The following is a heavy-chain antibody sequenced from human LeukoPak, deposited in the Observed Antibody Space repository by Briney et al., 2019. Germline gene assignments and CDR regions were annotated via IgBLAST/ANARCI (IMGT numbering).Heavy chain of an antibody. CDR3: ARGGTGATRDDTFDI. Sequence: PGGSLRLSCAASAXTFSSYSTNWVRQAPGKGLEWVSSISSSSSVIFYADSVKGRFTISRDNAKNSLYLQMDSLRAEDTAVYYCARGGTGATRDDTFDIWGQGAMVTVSS. V-gene: IGHV3-21*01. J-gene: IGHJ3*02. CDR2: ISSSSSVI. D-gene: IGHD1-7*01. CDR1: AXTFSSYS.